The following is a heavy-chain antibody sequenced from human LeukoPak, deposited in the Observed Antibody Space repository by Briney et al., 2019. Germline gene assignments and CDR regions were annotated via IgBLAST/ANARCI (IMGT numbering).Heavy chain of an antibody. CDR3: ARGDGYYTDIDY. J-gene: IGHJ4*02. CDR2: IYYSGST. CDR1: GGSISSYY. V-gene: IGHV4-59*01. Sequence: SETLSLTCSVSGGSISSYYWSWIRQPPGKGLEWIGYIYYSGSTNYNPSLKSRVTISVDTSRDQFFLKPNSVTAADTAVYYRARGDGYYTDIDYWGQGALVTVSS. D-gene: IGHD3-3*01.